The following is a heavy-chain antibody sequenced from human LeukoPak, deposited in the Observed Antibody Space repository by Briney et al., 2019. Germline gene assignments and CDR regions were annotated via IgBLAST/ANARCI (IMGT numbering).Heavy chain of an antibody. V-gene: IGHV4-34*01. J-gene: IGHJ5*02. D-gene: IGHD1-26*01. Sequence: PSETLSLTCAVYGGSFSGYYWSWIRQPPGKGLEWIGEINHSGSTNYNPSLKSRVTISVDTSKNQFSLKLSSVTAADTAVYYCARARWELNWFDPWGQGTLVTVSS. CDR2: INHSGST. CDR3: ARARWELNWFDP. CDR1: GGSFSGYY.